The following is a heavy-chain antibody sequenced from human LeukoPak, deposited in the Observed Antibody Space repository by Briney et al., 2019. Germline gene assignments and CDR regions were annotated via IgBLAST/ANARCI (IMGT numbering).Heavy chain of an antibody. J-gene: IGHJ3*02. CDR2: ISNGGGYI. CDR3: ARNILFAFDI. CDR1: GFTFSNYN. D-gene: IGHD2/OR15-2a*01. Sequence: GGSLRLSCAASGFTFSNYNMNWVRQAPGKGLEWVSFISNGGGYIYYTDSVKGRFTISRDNSKNTLYLQVNSLRAEDTAMYYCARNILFAFDIWGQGTMVTVSS. V-gene: IGHV3-21*04.